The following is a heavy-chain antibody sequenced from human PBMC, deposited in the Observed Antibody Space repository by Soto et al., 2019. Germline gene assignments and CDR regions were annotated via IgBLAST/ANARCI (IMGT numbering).Heavy chain of an antibody. V-gene: IGHV1-3*01. CDR2: INAGNGNT. Sequence: ASVKVSCKASGYTFTSYAMHWVRQAPGQRLEWMGWINAGNGNTKYSQKFQGRVTITRDTSASTAYMELSSLRSEDTAVYYCAREWKDTVTLPYYYGMDVWGQGTTVTVSS. J-gene: IGHJ6*02. CDR1: GYTFTSYA. CDR3: AREWKDTVTLPYYYGMDV. D-gene: IGHD4-4*01.